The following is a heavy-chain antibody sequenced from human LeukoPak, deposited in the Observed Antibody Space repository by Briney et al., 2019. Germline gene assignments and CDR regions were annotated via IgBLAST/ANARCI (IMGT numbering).Heavy chain of an antibody. CDR2: IKQDGSQK. D-gene: IGHD6-13*01. CDR1: GFTFRTYW. J-gene: IGHJ4*02. V-gene: IGHV3-7*01. CDR3: AREAHSSSSPFDY. Sequence: GGSLRLSCAASGFTFRTYWMSWVRQAPGKGLEWVANIKQDGSQKYYVDSVKGRFTISRDNAKNTLYLQMNSLRAEDTAVYYCAREAHSSSSPFDYWGQGTLVTVSS.